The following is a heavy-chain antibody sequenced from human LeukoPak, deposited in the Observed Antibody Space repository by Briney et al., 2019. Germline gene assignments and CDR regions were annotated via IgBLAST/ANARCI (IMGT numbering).Heavy chain of an antibody. V-gene: IGHV4-59*08. CDR1: VGSISSYY. J-gene: IGHJ6*03. CDR3: ARAGGGDSSSRYYYYYMDV. CDR2: IYYSGST. D-gene: IGHD6-13*01. Sequence: SETLSLTCTVSVGSISSYYWSWIRQPPGKGLEGIGDIYYSGSTNYNPSLKSLVTISVDTSKNQFSLKLSSVTAADTAVYYCARAGGGDSSSRYYYYYMDVWGKGTTVTISS.